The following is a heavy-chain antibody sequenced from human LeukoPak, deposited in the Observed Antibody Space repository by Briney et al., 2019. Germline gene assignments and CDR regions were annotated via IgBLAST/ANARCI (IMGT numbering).Heavy chain of an antibody. CDR2: IRYDGTHT. D-gene: IGHD3-22*01. J-gene: IGHJ3*01. CDR3: TNEAFMIETDAFDL. CDR1: GFSFSTYG. V-gene: IGHV3-30*02. Sequence: GGSLRLSCEASGFSFSTYGMHWVRQAPGKGPEWVAFIRYDGTHTYYADSVKGRFTISRDNSKNTLYLQMSSLRADDTAVYYCTNEAFMIETDAFDLWGQGTVLTVSS.